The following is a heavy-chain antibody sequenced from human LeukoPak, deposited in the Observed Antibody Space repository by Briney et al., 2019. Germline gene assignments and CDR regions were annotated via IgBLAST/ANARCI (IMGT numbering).Heavy chain of an antibody. CDR1: GFTFDSYW. CDR3: AKLSSYWSFDY. V-gene: IGHV3-74*01. Sequence: GGSLRLSCAASGFTFDSYWMHWVRQAPGKGLVWASGINSDGKATSYADSVKGRFTISRDNAKNTLFLQMNSLRVEDTAVYYCAKLSSYWSFDYWGQGSLVTVSS. D-gene: IGHD6-13*01. CDR2: INSDGKAT. J-gene: IGHJ4*02.